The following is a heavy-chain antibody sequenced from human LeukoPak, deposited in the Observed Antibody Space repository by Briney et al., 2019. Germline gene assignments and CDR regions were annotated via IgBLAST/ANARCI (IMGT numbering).Heavy chain of an antibody. J-gene: IGHJ4*02. CDR2: IASDGRDK. V-gene: IGHV3-30*18. CDR3: AKTSQIVSAAYYLLY. D-gene: IGHD5/OR15-5a*01. Sequence: SGGSLRLSCAAPGFTFSSSGMQWLRQAPGKGLEWVAVIASDGRDKKHANSVKDRFTISRDNSKNTVFLQMSSMRAEDTAVYYYAKTSQIVSAAYYLLYWGQGTLVTVS. CDR1: GFTFSSSG.